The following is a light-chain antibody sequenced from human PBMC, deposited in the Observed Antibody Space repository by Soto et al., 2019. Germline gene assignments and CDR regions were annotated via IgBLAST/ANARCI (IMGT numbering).Light chain of an antibody. CDR1: SSDVGGYNL. V-gene: IGLV2-23*01. CDR3: CSYAGSSTLV. Sequence: QSALTQPASVSGSPGQSITISCTGTSSDVGGYNLVSWYQQQPDKAPKLMMFDGNLRPSGVPNRYSGSKFGNTASLTISGLQAEDEGDYYCCSYAGSSTLVFGTGTKVTVL. J-gene: IGLJ1*01. CDR2: DGN.